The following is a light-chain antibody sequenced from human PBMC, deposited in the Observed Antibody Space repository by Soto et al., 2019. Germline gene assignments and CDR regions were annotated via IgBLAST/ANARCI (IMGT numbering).Light chain of an antibody. Sequence: QSVLTQPHSVSGAPGQRVTISCTGSSSNIGAGYDVHWYQQLPGTAPKLLIYGNSNRPSGVPDRFSGSKSGTSASLAITGLQAEDEGDYYCQSYDSSLREVFGGGTKLTVL. V-gene: IGLV1-40*01. CDR1: SSNIGAGYD. J-gene: IGLJ3*02. CDR3: QSYDSSLREV. CDR2: GNS.